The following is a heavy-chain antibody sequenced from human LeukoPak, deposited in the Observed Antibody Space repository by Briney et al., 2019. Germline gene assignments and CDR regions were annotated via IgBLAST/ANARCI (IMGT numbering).Heavy chain of an antibody. D-gene: IGHD3-10*01. CDR3: ARQKGFSPPYYYYYYMDV. Sequence: SETLSLTCTVSGGSISSSSYYWGWIRQPPGKGLEWIGSIYYSGSTYYNPSLKSRVTISVDTSKNQFSLKLSSVTAADAAVYYCARQKGFSPPYYYYYYMDVWGKGTTVTVSS. J-gene: IGHJ6*03. CDR1: GGSISSSSYY. V-gene: IGHV4-39*01. CDR2: IYYSGST.